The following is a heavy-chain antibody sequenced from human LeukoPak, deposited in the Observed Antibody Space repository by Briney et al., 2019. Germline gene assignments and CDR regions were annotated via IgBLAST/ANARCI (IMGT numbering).Heavy chain of an antibody. V-gene: IGHV3-30*18. J-gene: IGHJ5*02. CDR2: ISYEGSNK. Sequence: GGSLRLSCAASGFTFSSYGMHWVRQAPGKGLEWVAVISYEGSNKYYADSVKGRFTISRDNSKNTLYLQMNSLRAEDTALYYCAKSSGEGSSWYRDWFDPWGQGTLVTASS. CDR1: GFTFSSYG. CDR3: AKSSGEGSSWYRDWFDP. D-gene: IGHD6-13*01.